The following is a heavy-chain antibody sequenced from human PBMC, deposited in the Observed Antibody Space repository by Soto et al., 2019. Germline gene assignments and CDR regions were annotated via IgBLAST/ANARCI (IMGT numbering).Heavy chain of an antibody. D-gene: IGHD5-12*01. CDR2: TIPMYGTV. CDR3: ARPQGRDGYKTDY. J-gene: IGHJ4*02. Sequence: SVKVSCKASGGTFSSYGFSWVRQAPGQGLEWMGGTIPMYGTVSYAQKFQGRATITADESTSTVYMELSSLRSEDTAVYYCARPQGRDGYKTDYWGQGTLVTVSS. V-gene: IGHV1-69*13. CDR1: GGTFSSYG.